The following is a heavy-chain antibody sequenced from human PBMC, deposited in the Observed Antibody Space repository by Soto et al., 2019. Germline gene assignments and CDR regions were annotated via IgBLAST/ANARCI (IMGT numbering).Heavy chain of an antibody. CDR3: ARRSATMVRGVIIVDFDY. CDR2: IDPSDSYT. CDR1: GYSITSYW. D-gene: IGHD3-10*01. V-gene: IGHV5-10-1*01. J-gene: IGHJ4*02. Sequence: PGESLKISCKGSGYSITSYWISWVRQMPGKGLEWMGRIDPSDSYTNYSPSFQGHVTISADKSISTAYLQWSSLKASDTAMYYCARRSATMVRGVIIVDFDYWGQGTLVTVSS.